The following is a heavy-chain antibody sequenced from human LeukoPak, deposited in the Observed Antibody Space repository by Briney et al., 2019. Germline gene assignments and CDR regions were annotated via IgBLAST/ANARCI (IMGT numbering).Heavy chain of an antibody. CDR2: MNPNSGNT. Sequence: ASVKVSCKASGYTFTSYDINWVRQATGQGLEWMGWMNPNSGNTGYAQKFLGRVTITRNTSISTAYMELSSLRSEDTAVYYCARLRIYCSGGSCYNNWFDPWGQGTLVTVSS. V-gene: IGHV1-8*03. J-gene: IGHJ5*02. D-gene: IGHD2-15*01. CDR3: ARLRIYCSGGSCYNNWFDP. CDR1: GYTFTSYD.